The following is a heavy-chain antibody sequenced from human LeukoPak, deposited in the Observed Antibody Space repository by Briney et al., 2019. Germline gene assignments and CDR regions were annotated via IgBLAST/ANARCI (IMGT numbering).Heavy chain of an antibody. V-gene: IGHV3-21*01. CDR2: ISSSSSYI. D-gene: IGHD6-13*01. CDR1: GFTFSSYS. CDR3: ARGLKQQLVLYYFDY. Sequence: GGSLRLSCAASGFTFSSYSMNWVRQAPGKGLEWVSSISSSSSYIYYADSVKGRFTISRDNAKNSLYLQMNSLRAEDTAVYYCARGLKQQLVLYYFDYWGQGTLITVSS. J-gene: IGHJ4*02.